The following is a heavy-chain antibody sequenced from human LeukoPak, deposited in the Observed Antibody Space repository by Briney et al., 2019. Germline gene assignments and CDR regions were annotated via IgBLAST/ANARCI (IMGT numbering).Heavy chain of an antibody. J-gene: IGHJ4*02. V-gene: IGHV3-30*02. CDR2: IWYDGSNK. D-gene: IGHD4-17*01. CDR3: AKDRATVFYFDY. Sequence: QPGGSLRLSCAASGFTFSSYGMHWVRQAPGKGLEWVAVIWYDGSNKYYADSVKGRFTISRDNSKNTLYLQMNSLRAEDTAVYYCAKDRATVFYFDYWGQGTLVTVSS. CDR1: GFTFSSYG.